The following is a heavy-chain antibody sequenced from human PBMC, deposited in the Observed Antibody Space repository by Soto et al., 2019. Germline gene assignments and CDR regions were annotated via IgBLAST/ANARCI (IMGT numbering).Heavy chain of an antibody. V-gene: IGHV4-59*01. Sequence: SETLSLTCTVSDDSISNYYWSWIRQPPGKGLEWIGSIYYIGSTNYNPSLKSRVTISVDTSQNELSLKLTSVTAADTAMYYCARPGVMVRGSSNWFDPWGQGTLVTVSS. D-gene: IGHD3-10*01. CDR3: ARPGVMVRGSSNWFDP. CDR2: IYYIGST. CDR1: DDSISNYY. J-gene: IGHJ5*02.